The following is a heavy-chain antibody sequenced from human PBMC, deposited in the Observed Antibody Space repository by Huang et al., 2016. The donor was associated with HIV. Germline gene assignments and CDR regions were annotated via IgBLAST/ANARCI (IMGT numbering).Heavy chain of an antibody. CDR3: VRDQGRLAVGGIDNWFDP. CDR2: VYDIGTT. D-gene: IGHD6-19*01. J-gene: IGHJ5*02. Sequence: QVRLQESGPGLVKPSETLSLSCTVSGASVSSHYWGWIRHPPGKGLEWLGTVYDIGTTKYNPRLKSRITRSVDTSKNGCSLNITPVSDADTAMYFCVRDQGRLAVGGIDNWFDPWGQGALVTVSS. CDR1: GASVSSHY. V-gene: IGHV4-59*02.